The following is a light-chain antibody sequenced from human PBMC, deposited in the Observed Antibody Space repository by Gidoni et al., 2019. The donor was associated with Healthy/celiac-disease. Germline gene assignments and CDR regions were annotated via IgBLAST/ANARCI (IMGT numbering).Light chain of an antibody. CDR1: QSVSSY. Sequence: VLTQSPATLSLSPGERATLSCRASQSVSSYLAWYQQKPGQAPRLLIYDASNRATGIPARFSGSGSGTDFTLTISSLEPEDFAVYYCQQRSNWPPLTFGGGTKVEIK. V-gene: IGKV3-11*01. J-gene: IGKJ4*01. CDR3: QQRSNWPPLT. CDR2: DAS.